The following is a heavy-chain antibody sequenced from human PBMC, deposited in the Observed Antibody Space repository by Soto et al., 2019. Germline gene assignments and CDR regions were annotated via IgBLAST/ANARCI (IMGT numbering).Heavy chain of an antibody. J-gene: IGHJ5*02. Sequence: ASVKVSCKASGYTFTGYAMHWVRQAPGQRLEWMGWINAGNGNTKYSQKFQGRVTITRDTSASTAYMELSSLRSEDTAVYYCARSTMVRGVTPWGQGTLVTVSS. D-gene: IGHD3-10*01. CDR1: GYTFTGYA. V-gene: IGHV1-3*01. CDR3: ARSTMVRGVTP. CDR2: INAGNGNT.